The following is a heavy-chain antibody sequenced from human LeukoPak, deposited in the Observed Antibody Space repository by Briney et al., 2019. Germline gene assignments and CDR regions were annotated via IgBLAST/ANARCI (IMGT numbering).Heavy chain of an antibody. CDR2: SYYSGST. J-gene: IGHJ4*02. V-gene: IGHV4-59*08. CDR3: ARLPYCSGGSCRDY. Sequence: SETLSLTCTVSGDSISSYYWSWIRQPPGKGLEWIGYSYYSGSTNYNPSLKSRVTISVNTSKNQFSLKLSSVTAADTAVYYCARLPYCSGGSCRDYWGQGTLVTVSS. CDR1: GDSISSYY. D-gene: IGHD2-15*01.